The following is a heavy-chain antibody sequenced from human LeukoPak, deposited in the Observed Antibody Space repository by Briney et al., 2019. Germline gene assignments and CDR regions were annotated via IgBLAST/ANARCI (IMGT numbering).Heavy chain of an antibody. D-gene: IGHD6-19*01. J-gene: IGHJ6*02. Sequence: PGGSLRLSCAASGFTFSSYAMSWVRQAPGKGLEWISYISSGGSPTYYADSVKGRFVISRDSAKNSLYLRMNSLRAEDTAVYYCARDNSSGWSDFHYYGMDVWGQGTTVIVSS. CDR3: ARDNSSGWSDFHYYGMDV. V-gene: IGHV3-48*01. CDR2: ISSGGSPT. CDR1: GFTFSSYA.